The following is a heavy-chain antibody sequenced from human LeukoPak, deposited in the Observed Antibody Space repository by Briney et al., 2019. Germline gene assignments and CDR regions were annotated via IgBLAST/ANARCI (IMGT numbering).Heavy chain of an antibody. CDR2: INPNSGGT. CDR1: GYTFTGYY. Sequence: GASVKVPCKASGYTFTGYYMHWVRQAPGQGLEWMGWINPNSGGTNYAQKFQGRVTMTRDTSISTAYMELSRLRSDDTAVYYCAGGRLWFGELLGYWGQGTLVTVSS. CDR3: AGGRLWFGELLGY. J-gene: IGHJ4*02. D-gene: IGHD3-10*01. V-gene: IGHV1-2*02.